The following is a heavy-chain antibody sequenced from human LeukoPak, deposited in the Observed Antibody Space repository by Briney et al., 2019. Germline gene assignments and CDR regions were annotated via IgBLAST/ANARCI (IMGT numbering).Heavy chain of an antibody. CDR1: GYTFTSYY. J-gene: IGHJ5*02. Sequence: ASVKISCKASGYTFTSYYMHWVRQAPGQGLEWMGIINPSGGSTSYAQKFQGRVTMTRDTSTSTVYMELSSLRSEDTAVYYCARGGTLVGAPNWFDPWGQGTLVTVSS. CDR2: INPSGGST. V-gene: IGHV1-46*01. CDR3: ARGGTLVGAPNWFDP. D-gene: IGHD1-26*01.